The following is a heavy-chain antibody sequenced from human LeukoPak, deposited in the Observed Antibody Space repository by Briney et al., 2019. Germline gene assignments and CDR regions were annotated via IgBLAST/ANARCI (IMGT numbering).Heavy chain of an antibody. J-gene: IGHJ4*02. CDR3: VRHEGSISGWPFDY. CDR1: GFTFTKYW. V-gene: IGHV5-51*01. Sequence: GESLKISCKGSGFTFTKYWIGWVRQMPGKGLEWMGIMYLGDSETRYRPSFQGQVTISADKSISTVFLQWSSLKASDTAMYYCVRHEGSISGWPFDYWGQGTLVTVSS. CDR2: MYLGDSET. D-gene: IGHD6-19*01.